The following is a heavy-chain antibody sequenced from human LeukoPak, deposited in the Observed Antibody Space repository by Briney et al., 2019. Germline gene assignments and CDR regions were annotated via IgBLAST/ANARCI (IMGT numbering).Heavy chain of an antibody. CDR3: ARDLSGRSNI. CDR2: ISDSSSTT. CDR1: GFTFTSYN. J-gene: IGHJ3*02. D-gene: IGHD1-26*01. Sequence: GGSLRLSCAASGFTFTSYNMNWVRQAPGRGLEWVSYISDSSSTTYYADSVKGRFLISRDNAKNSLYLQMNSLRAEDTAVYYCARDLSGRSNIWGQGTMVTVSS. V-gene: IGHV3-48*01.